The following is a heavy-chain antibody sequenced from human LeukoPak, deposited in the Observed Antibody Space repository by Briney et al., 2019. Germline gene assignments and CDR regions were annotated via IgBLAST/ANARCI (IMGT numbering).Heavy chain of an antibody. D-gene: IGHD2-15*01. J-gene: IGHJ4*02. Sequence: GGSLRLSCAASGFTLSHFWMSWVRQAPGKGLEWVAYIKKTGSETYYVDSVKGRFTITRDNTRNSLFLQMYSLRAEDTAVYFCAREDGYCSGGSCYSYFDSWGQGTLVTVSS. CDR3: AREDGYCSGGSCYSYFDS. V-gene: IGHV3-7*01. CDR1: GFTLSHFW. CDR2: IKKTGSET.